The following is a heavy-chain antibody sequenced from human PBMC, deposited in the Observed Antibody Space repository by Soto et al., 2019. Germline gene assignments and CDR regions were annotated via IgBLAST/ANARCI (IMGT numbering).Heavy chain of an antibody. CDR1: GFTFDDYA. J-gene: IGHJ4*02. Sequence: EVQLVESGGGLVQPGRSLRLSCASSGFTFDDYAMHWVRQAPGKGLEWVSGDSWNSGSIGYADSVKGRFTISRDNAKNSLYLQMNSLRAEDTALYYCAKDIGFGELSCFDYGGQGTLVTVSS. CDR2: DSWNSGSI. CDR3: AKDIGFGELSCFDY. D-gene: IGHD3-10*01. V-gene: IGHV3-9*01.